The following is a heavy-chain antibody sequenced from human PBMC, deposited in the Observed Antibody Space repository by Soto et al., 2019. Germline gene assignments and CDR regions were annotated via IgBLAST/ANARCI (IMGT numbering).Heavy chain of an antibody. V-gene: IGHV3-48*02. J-gene: IGHJ4*02. CDR3: ARDRGVGATTGVFGGY. CDR2: ISSSSSTI. CDR1: GFTFSSYS. Sequence: GGSLRLSCAASGFTFSSYSMNWVRQAPGKGLEWVSYISSSSSTIYYADSVKGRFTISRDNAKNSLYLQMNSLRDEDTAVYYCARDRGVGATTGVFGGYWGQGTLVTVSS. D-gene: IGHD1-26*01.